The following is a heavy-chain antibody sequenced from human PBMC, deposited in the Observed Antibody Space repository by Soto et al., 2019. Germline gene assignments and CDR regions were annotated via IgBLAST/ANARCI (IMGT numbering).Heavy chain of an antibody. V-gene: IGHV4-4*07. J-gene: IGHJ5*02. D-gene: IGHD6-13*01. CDR1: GGSISEKY. Sequence: PSETLSLTCIVSGGSISEKYWNWVRQPPGKGLEWIGLIFANGHTDYNPSLKSRVTMSLDASKNQFSLRLTSMTAADTAVYYCVASLAASGLNWLDPWGRGTLVT. CDR3: VASLAASGLNWLDP. CDR2: IFANGHT.